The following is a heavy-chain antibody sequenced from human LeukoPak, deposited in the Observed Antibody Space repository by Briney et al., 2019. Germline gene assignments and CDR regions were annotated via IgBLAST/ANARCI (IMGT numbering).Heavy chain of an antibody. CDR3: ARDQERDVYGGIDDAFDI. CDR1: GFTFSNYS. Sequence: GGSLRLSCAASGFTFSNYSMNWVRQAPGKGLEWVASISNGSSYIYYADSVKGRFTISRDNAKKSLYLQMNSLRVEDTAVYYCARDQERDVYGGIDDAFDIWGQGKMVTVSS. CDR2: ISNGSSYI. J-gene: IGHJ3*02. V-gene: IGHV3-21*01. D-gene: IGHD4-23*01.